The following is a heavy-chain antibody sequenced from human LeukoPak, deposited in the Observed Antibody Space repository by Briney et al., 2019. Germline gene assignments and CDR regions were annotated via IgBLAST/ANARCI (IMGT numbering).Heavy chain of an antibody. J-gene: IGHJ4*02. CDR1: GFIFSGYA. D-gene: IGHD3-3*01. Sequence: GGSLRLSCIASGFIFSGYAMSWVRQAPGKGLEWVSAISGGGDAAYYADSVKGRFTISRDNSKNTLYLQMNSLRAEDTAVYYCAKDLGQGTIFGVVIMPAYWGQGTLVTVSS. CDR2: ISGGGDAA. V-gene: IGHV3-23*01. CDR3: AKDLGQGTIFGVVIMPAY.